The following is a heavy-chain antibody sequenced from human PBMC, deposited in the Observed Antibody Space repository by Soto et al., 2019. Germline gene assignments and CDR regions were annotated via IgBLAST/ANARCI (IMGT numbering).Heavy chain of an antibody. Sequence: PSETLSLTCAVYGGSFSGYYWSWIRQPPGKGLEWIGEINHSGSTNYNPSLKSRVTISVDTSKNQFSLKLSSVTAADTAVHYCARGRSGSYYYYYGMDVWGQGTTVTVSS. D-gene: IGHD1-26*01. CDR2: INHSGST. CDR3: ARGRSGSYYYYYGMDV. CDR1: GGSFSGYY. V-gene: IGHV4-34*01. J-gene: IGHJ6*02.